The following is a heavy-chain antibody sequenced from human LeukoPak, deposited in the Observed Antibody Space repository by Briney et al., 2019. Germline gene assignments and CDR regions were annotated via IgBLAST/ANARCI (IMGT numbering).Heavy chain of an antibody. CDR2: INPSGGST. V-gene: IGHV1-46*01. D-gene: IGHD5-18*01. Sequence: ASVKVSCKASGGTFSSYPITWVRQAPGQGLEWMGIINPSGGSTSYAQKFQGRVTMTRDMSTSTVYMELSSLRSEDTAVYYCARETYSYGYDYWGQGTLVTVSS. CDR3: ARETYSYGYDY. J-gene: IGHJ4*02. CDR1: GGTFSSYP.